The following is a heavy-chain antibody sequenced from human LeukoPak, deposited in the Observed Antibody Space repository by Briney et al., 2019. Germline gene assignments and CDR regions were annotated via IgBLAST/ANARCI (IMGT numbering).Heavy chain of an antibody. CDR3: AELGITMIGGV. V-gene: IGHV3-21*01. D-gene: IGHD3-10*02. CDR2: ISSSSSYI. J-gene: IGHJ6*04. Sequence: GGSLRLSCAASGFTFSTYTMNWVRQAPGKGLEWVASISSSSSYIHYTDSVKGRFTISRDNAKNSLYLQMNSLRAEDTAVYYCAELGITMIGGVWGKGTTVTISS. CDR1: GFTFSTYT.